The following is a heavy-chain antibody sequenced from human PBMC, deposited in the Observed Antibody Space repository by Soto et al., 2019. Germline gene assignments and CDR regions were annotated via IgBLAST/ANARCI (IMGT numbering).Heavy chain of an antibody. Sequence: PSETLSLTCTVSGGSISNYYWSWIRQPPGKGLEWIGYIYYTGSTNYNPSLKSRVTISVDTSENSLYLQMNSLRDEDTAVYYCAYLPEAATPFDYWGQGTLVTVSS. D-gene: IGHD2-2*02. CDR1: GGSISNYY. J-gene: IGHJ4*02. CDR2: IYYTGST. CDR3: AYLPEAATPFDY. V-gene: IGHV4-59*03.